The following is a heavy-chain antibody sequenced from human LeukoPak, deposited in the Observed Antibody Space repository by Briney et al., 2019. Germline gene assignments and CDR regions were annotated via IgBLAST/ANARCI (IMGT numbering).Heavy chain of an antibody. Sequence: GGSLRLSCAASGFTFSSYGMHWVRQAPGKGLEWVAFIRYDGSNKYYADSVKGRFTISRDNSKNTLYLQMNSLRAEDTAVYYCAKDSSDIVVVPAAGYYYYYYMDVWGKGTTVTVSS. V-gene: IGHV3-30*02. CDR2: IRYDGSNK. CDR1: GFTFSSYG. J-gene: IGHJ6*03. D-gene: IGHD2-2*01. CDR3: AKDSSDIVVVPAAGYYYYYYMDV.